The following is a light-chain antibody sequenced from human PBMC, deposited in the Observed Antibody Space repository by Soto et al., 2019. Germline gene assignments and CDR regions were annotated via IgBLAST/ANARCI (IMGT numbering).Light chain of an antibody. J-gene: IGKJ1*01. CDR1: QSVSSN. CDR3: QQYNNWGT. Sequence: EIVMPQSPATLSVSPGERATLSCRATQSVSSNLAWYQQKPGQAPRLLIYGASTRATGIPARFSGSGSGTEFTITISRVQSEDIAVYYCQQYNNWGTFGQGTKVEIK. V-gene: IGKV3-15*01. CDR2: GAS.